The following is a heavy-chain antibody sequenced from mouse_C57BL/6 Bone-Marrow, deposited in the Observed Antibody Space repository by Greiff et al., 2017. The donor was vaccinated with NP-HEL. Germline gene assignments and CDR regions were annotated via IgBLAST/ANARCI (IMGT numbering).Heavy chain of an antibody. Sequence: VKLMESGAELVKPGASVMVSCKASGYTFTSYWMHWVKQRPGQGLEWIGRFHPSDSDTNYNQKFKGKAPLTVDKSSSTAYMQLSSLTYEDAAVYYGAIGYDYDGPWFAYWGQGTLVTVSA. V-gene: IGHV1-74*01. CDR2: FHPSDSDT. J-gene: IGHJ3*01. CDR1: GYTFTSYW. D-gene: IGHD2-4*01. CDR3: AIGYDYDGPWFAY.